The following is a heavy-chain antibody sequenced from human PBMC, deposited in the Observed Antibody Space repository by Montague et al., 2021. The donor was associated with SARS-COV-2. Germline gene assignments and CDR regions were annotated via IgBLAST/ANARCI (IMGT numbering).Heavy chain of an antibody. CDR3: ARDNYDYVWGSYRYIY. J-gene: IGHJ4*02. Sequence: SLRLSFSASGFTFSSYAMHWVRQAPGKGLEWVAVISYDGSNKHYADSVKGRFTISRDNSKNTLYLQMNSLRAEDTAVYYCARDNYDYVWGSYRYIYWGQGTLVTVSS. D-gene: IGHD3-16*02. V-gene: IGHV3-30*04. CDR2: ISYDGSNK. CDR1: GFTFSSYA.